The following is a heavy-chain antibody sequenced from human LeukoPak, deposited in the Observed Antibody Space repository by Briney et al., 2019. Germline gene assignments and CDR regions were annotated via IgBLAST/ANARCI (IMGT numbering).Heavy chain of an antibody. CDR1: GGTFSSYA. D-gene: IGHD4-23*01. CDR2: IIPIFGTA. Sequence: SVKVSCKASGGTFSSYAISWVRQAPGQGLEWMGGIIPIFGTANYAQKFQGRVTITADKSTSTAYMELSSLRADDTAVYYCAKDLLRWSFDYWGQGTLVTVSS. J-gene: IGHJ4*02. CDR3: AKDLLRWSFDY. V-gene: IGHV1-69*06.